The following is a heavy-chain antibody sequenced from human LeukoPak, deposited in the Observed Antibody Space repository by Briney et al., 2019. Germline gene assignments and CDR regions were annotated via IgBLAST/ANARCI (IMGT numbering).Heavy chain of an antibody. CDR2: IFHSGST. Sequence: PSETLSLTCTVSGDSISSSSYYWGWIRQPPGKGLEWIGSIFHSGSTNYNPSLKSRVTISVDTSKNQFSLKLSSVTAADTAVYYCASEIIERSLTVTTREPFDYWGQGTLVTVSS. CDR3: ASEIIERSLTVTTREPFDY. CDR1: GDSISSSSYY. J-gene: IGHJ4*02. V-gene: IGHV4-39*07. D-gene: IGHD4-17*01.